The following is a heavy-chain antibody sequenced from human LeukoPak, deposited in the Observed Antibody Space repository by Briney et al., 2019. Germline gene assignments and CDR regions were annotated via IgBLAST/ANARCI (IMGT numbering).Heavy chain of an antibody. V-gene: IGHV3-74*01. CDR3: ARGDGARNLLDY. D-gene: IGHD4-17*01. Sequence: GGSLTLSCAASGFPLSSFWMHGVRPAPGKGLVWVSRISSDGTTTTYADSVKGRFTISRDNAKNTLYLQMNSLRAEDTALYYCARGDGARNLLDYWGQGSLVTVSS. J-gene: IGHJ4*02. CDR1: GFPLSSFW. CDR2: ISSDGTTT.